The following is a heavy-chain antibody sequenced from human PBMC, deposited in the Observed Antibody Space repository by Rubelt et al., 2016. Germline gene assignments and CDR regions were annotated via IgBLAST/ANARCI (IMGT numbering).Heavy chain of an antibody. J-gene: IGHJ4*02. CDR3: ARDSYVIFGVVPIWNHFDY. Sequence: ETLSLTCAVYGGSFSGYYWSWIRQPPGKGLEWIGEINHSGSTNYNPSLKSRVTISVDTSKNQFSLKLSSVTAADTAVYYCARDSYVIFGVVPIWNHFDYWGQGTLVTVSS. D-gene: IGHD3-3*01. V-gene: IGHV4-34*01. CDR2: INHSGST. CDR1: GGSFSGYY.